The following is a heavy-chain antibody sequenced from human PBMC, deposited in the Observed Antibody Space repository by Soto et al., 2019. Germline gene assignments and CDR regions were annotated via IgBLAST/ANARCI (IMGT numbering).Heavy chain of an antibody. V-gene: IGHV1-69*02. CDR2: IIPILGIA. CDR1: GGTFSSYT. Sequence: QVQLVQSGAEVKKPGSSVKVSCKASGGTFSSYTISWVRQAPGQGLEWMGRIIPILGIANYAKKFQGRVTITADKSTSTAYMELSSLRSEDTAVYYCARGFDADCSGGSCYNNWFDPWGQGTLVTVSS. D-gene: IGHD2-15*01. J-gene: IGHJ5*02. CDR3: ARGFDADCSGGSCYNNWFDP.